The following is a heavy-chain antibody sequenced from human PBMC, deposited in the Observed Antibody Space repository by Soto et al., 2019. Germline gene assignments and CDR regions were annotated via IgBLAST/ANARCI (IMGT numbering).Heavy chain of an antibody. CDR1: GFTFSSYA. CDR3: AREVPGLYYFDY. J-gene: IGHJ4*02. Sequence: GGSLRLSCAASGFTFSSYAMHWVRQAPGKGLEYVSAISSNGGSTYYANSVKGRFTISRDNSKNTLYLQMGSLRAEDMAVYYCAREVPGLYYFDYWGQGTLVTVSS. CDR2: ISSNGGST. V-gene: IGHV3-64*01.